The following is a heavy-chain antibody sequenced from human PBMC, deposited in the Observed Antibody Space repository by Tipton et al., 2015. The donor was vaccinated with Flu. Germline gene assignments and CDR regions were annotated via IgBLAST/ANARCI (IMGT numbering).Heavy chain of an antibody. CDR1: GYSISRGYY. J-gene: IGHJ6*02. D-gene: IGHD3-10*01. V-gene: IGHV4-38-2*02. CDR2: IYHSGST. CDR3: ALLLWFGELSYYYGMDV. Sequence: TLSLTCTVSGYSISRGYYWGWIRQPPGKGLEWIGSIYHSGSTYYNPSLKSRVTISVDTSKNQFSLKLSSVTAADTAVYYCALLLWFGELSYYYGMDVWGQGTTVTVSS.